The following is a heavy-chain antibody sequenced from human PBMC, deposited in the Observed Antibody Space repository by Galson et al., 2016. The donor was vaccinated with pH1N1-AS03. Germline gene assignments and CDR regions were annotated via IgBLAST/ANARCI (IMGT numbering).Heavy chain of an antibody. V-gene: IGHV1-3*01. CDR3: ARAETYYDQFFGY. CDR1: GYTFTNYA. Sequence: SVKVSCKASGYTFTNYAVHWVRQAPGQRLEWMGWINGGNGNTKFSRKFQGRVTLTRDTSAGTAYMELSSLRSEDTAVYFCARAETYYDQFFGYWGQGTLVTVSS. D-gene: IGHD3-22*01. CDR2: INGGNGNT. J-gene: IGHJ4*02.